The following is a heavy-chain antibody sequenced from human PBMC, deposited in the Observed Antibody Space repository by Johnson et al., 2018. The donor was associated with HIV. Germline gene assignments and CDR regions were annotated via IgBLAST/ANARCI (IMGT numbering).Heavy chain of an antibody. Sequence: QVQLVESGGGLIQPGRSLRLSCAASRFTFSNYALHWVRQAPGKGLEWVAVISYDGGSTSYADSLKGRFIISRDNSKNTLYVQMNSLRAEDTAMYYCAKVIPSDDLPPDAFDIWGQGTMVTGSS. CDR1: RFTFSNYA. CDR3: AKVIPSDDLPPDAFDI. D-gene: IGHD3-16*02. V-gene: IGHV3-30*04. J-gene: IGHJ3*02. CDR2: ISYDGGST.